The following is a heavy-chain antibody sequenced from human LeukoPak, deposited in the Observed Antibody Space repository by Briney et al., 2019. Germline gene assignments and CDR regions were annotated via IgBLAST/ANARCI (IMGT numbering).Heavy chain of an antibody. CDR1: GGSFSGYY. J-gene: IGHJ4*02. CDR3: ARGIPRYYVYATLDYFDY. D-gene: IGHD2-8*01. CDR2: INHSGST. V-gene: IGHV4-34*01. Sequence: SETLSLTCAVYGGSFSGYYWSWIRQPPGKGLEWIGEINHSGSTNYNPSLKSRVTISVDTSKNQFSLKLSSVTAADTAVYYCARGIPRYYVYATLDYFDYWGQGTLVAVSS.